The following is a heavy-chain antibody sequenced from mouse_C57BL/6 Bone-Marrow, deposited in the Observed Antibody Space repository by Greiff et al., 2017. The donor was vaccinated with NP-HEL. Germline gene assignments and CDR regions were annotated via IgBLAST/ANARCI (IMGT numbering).Heavy chain of an antibody. V-gene: IGHV1-59*01. Sequence: QVQLQQPGAELVRPGTSVKLSCTASGYTFTSYWMHWVKQRPGQGLEWIGVIDPSDSYTNYTQKFKGKATLTVDTSSSTAYMQLSSLTSEDSAVYYCASYYYGSSSFDYWGQGTTLTVSS. CDR3: ASYYYGSSSFDY. D-gene: IGHD1-1*01. J-gene: IGHJ2*01. CDR1: GYTFTSYW. CDR2: IDPSDSYT.